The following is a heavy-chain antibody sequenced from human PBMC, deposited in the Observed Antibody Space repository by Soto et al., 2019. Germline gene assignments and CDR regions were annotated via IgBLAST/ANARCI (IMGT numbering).Heavy chain of an antibody. Sequence: QVQLVQSGAEVKKPGSSVKVSCKASGGTFSSYAISWVRQAPGQGLEWMGGIIPIFGTANYAQKFQGRVTITADESTSPAYMELSSLRSEDTAVYYCARSPYDSSAPPEYFQHWGQGTLVTVSS. J-gene: IGHJ1*01. V-gene: IGHV1-69*12. CDR2: IIPIFGTA. CDR3: ARSPYDSSAPPEYFQH. D-gene: IGHD3-22*01. CDR1: GGTFSSYA.